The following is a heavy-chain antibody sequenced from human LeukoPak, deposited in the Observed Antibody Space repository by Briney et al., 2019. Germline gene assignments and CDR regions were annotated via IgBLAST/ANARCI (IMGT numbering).Heavy chain of an antibody. CDR3: ARARSSYGYGDAFDI. CDR2: ISYDGSSK. V-gene: IGHV3-30*04. CDR1: GFTFSTYA. D-gene: IGHD5-18*01. J-gene: IGHJ3*02. Sequence: GRSLRLSCAASGFTFSTYAMHWVRQAPGKGLEWVAVISYDGSSKYYADSVKGRFTISRDNSKNTLYLQMNSLRAEDTAVYYCARARSSYGYGDAFDIWGQGTMVTVSS.